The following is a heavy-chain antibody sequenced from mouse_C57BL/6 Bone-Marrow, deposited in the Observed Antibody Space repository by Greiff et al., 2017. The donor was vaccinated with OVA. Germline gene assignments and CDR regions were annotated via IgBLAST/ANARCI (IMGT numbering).Heavy chain of an antibody. J-gene: IGHJ3*01. Sequence: QVQLQQSGAELVRPGTSVKMSCKASGYTFTNYWIGWAQQRPGHGLEWIGDIYPGGGYTNYNEKFKGKATLTADKSSSTAYMQFSSLTSEDSAIYYCAVGDYDVAWFAYWGQGTLVTVSA. CDR2: IYPGGGYT. CDR1: GYTFTNYW. D-gene: IGHD2-4*01. CDR3: AVGDYDVAWFAY. V-gene: IGHV1-63*01.